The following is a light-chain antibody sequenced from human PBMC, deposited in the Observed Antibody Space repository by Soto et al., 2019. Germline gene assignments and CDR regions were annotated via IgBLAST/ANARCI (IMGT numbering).Light chain of an antibody. CDR3: CSYAGSYTLV. CDR2: DVN. J-gene: IGLJ3*02. V-gene: IGLV2-11*01. Sequence: QSVLTQPRSVSGSPGQSVTISCTGTSSDVGGYNYVSWYQQHPGKAPKLIISDVNKRPSGVPDRFSGSKSGSTASLTISGLQAEDEADYYCCSYAGSYTLVLGGGTKVTVL. CDR1: SSDVGGYNY.